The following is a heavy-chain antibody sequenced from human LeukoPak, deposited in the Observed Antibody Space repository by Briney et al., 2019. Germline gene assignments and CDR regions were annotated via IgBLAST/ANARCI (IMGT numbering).Heavy chain of an antibody. CDR3: ARETSQKGAHYMDV. CDR1: GGSISSYY. CDR2: IYYSGST. V-gene: IGHV4-59*01. D-gene: IGHD3-16*01. J-gene: IGHJ6*03. Sequence: SETLSLTCTVSGGSISSYYWSWIRQPPGKGLEWIGYIYYSGSTNYNPSLKSRVTISVDTSKNQFSLKLTSVTAADAAVYYCARETSQKGAHYMDVWGKGTTVTISS.